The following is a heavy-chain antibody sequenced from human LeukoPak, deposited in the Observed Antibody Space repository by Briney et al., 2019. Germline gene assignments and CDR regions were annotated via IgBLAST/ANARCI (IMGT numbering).Heavy chain of an antibody. CDR1: GFTFSSYG. CDR3: AKPLVRGVIITGFDY. Sequence: HPGGSLRLSCAASGFTFSSYGMHWVRQAPGKGLEWVAFIRYDGSNKYYADSVKGRFTISRDNSKNTLYLQMNSLRAEDTAVYYCAKPLVRGVIITGFDYWGQGTLVTVSS. V-gene: IGHV3-30*02. J-gene: IGHJ4*02. CDR2: IRYDGSNK. D-gene: IGHD3-10*01.